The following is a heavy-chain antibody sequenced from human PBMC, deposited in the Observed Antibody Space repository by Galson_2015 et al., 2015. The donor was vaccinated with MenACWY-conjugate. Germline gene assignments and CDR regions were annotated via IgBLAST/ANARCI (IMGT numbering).Heavy chain of an antibody. CDR3: ARANRFKTLKNGMDV. V-gene: IGHV1-46*01. D-gene: IGHD1-14*01. Sequence: SVKVSCKASGYTFTSYYMHWVRQAPGQGLEWMGIINPSGGSTSYAQKFQGRVTMTRDTSTSTVYMELSSLRSEDTAVYYCARANRFKTLKNGMDVWGQGTTVTVSS. J-gene: IGHJ6*02. CDR2: INPSGGST. CDR1: GYTFTSYY.